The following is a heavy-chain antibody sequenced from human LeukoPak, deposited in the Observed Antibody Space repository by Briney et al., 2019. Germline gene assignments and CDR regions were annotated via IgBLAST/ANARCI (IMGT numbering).Heavy chain of an antibody. J-gene: IGHJ6*03. CDR1: GYSFTSYW. D-gene: IGHD2/OR15-2a*01. CDR2: IYPGDSDT. Sequence: GESLKISCKGSGYSFTSYWIGWVRQMPGKGLEWKGIIYPGDSDTRYSPSFQGQVTISADKSISTAYLQWSSLKASDTAMYYCASGTLSDYYYMDVWGKGTTVTVSS. V-gene: IGHV5-51*01. CDR3: ASGTLSDYYYMDV.